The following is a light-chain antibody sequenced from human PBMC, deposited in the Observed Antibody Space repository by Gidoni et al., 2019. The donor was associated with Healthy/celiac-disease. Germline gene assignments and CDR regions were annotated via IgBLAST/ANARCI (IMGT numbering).Light chain of an antibody. CDR2: GNS. J-gene: IGLJ2*01. V-gene: IGLV1-40*01. Sequence: QSVLTQPPSVSGAPGQRVTISCTGSSSNIGAGYDVHWYKQLPGTAPKLLIFGNSNRPSGVPDRFSGSKSGTSASLAITGLQAEDEADYYCQSYDSSLSASVFGGWTKLTVL. CDR1: SSNIGAGYD. CDR3: QSYDSSLSASV.